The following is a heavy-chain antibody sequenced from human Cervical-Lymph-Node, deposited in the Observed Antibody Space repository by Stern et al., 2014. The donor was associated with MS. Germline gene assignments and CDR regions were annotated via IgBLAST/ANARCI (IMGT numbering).Heavy chain of an antibody. CDR1: GFPFSSYS. J-gene: IGHJ6*02. Sequence: EVQLVESGGGLVKPGGSLRLSCEGTGFPFSSYSLNWVRQAPGKGLEWVSSISSNGGSRDYADAVKGRFAIYRDNATNHPYLQMDIVRADDTAVYYCAAPANHMWRGYYAGGMDVWGQGTTVSVSS. V-gene: IGHV3-21*01. CDR2: ISSNGGSR. D-gene: IGHD3-3*01. CDR3: AAPANHMWRGYYAGGMDV.